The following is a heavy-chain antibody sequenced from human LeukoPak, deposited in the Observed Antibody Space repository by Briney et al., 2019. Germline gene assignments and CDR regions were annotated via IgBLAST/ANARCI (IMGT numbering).Heavy chain of an antibody. Sequence: ASVKVSCKASGYTFTSYDINWVRQATGQGLEWMGWMNPNSGNTGYAQKFQGRVTITRNTSISTAYMELSSLRSEDTAVYYCARTLAASRRGGIAAARVGAFDIWGPGTMVTVSS. J-gene: IGHJ3*02. V-gene: IGHV1-8*03. CDR3: ARTLAASRRGGIAAARVGAFDI. CDR2: MNPNSGNT. D-gene: IGHD6-13*01. CDR1: GYTFTSYD.